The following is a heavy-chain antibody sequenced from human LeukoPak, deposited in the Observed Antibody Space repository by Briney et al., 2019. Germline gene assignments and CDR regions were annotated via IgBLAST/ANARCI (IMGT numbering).Heavy chain of an antibody. D-gene: IGHD2-8*01. Sequence: SSETLSLTCTVSGGSISSHYWSWIRQPPGKRLEWIGYIYYSGSTNYNPSLKSRVTISVDTSKNQFSLKLSSVTAADTAVYYCARSKGYCTNGVCKLNYYYYMDVWGKGTTVTVSS. V-gene: IGHV4-59*11. CDR3: ARSKGYCTNGVCKLNYYYYMDV. CDR1: GGSISSHY. J-gene: IGHJ6*03. CDR2: IYYSGST.